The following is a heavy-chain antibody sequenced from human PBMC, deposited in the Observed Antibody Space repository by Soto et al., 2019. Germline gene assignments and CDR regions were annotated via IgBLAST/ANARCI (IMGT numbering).Heavy chain of an antibody. D-gene: IGHD2-2*01. CDR2: ISSSSSYT. V-gene: IGHV3-11*06. Sequence: PGVSLSLSCAASGFTFSDYYMSWIRQAPGKGLEWVSYISSSSSYTNYADSVEGRFTISRDNAKNSLYLQMNSLRAEDTAVYYWARDNIVVAGFDHSGQGSLVTVAS. CDR3: ARDNIVVAGFDH. J-gene: IGHJ4*02. CDR1: GFTFSDYY.